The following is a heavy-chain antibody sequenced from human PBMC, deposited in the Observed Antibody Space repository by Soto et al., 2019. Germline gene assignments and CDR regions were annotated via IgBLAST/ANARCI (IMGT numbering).Heavy chain of an antibody. CDR3: ARDRGYDAHDYYYNAMDV. D-gene: IGHD2-15*01. Sequence: GFRSLSCISSGFTLRTYTMNWVRQAPGKGLEWVSGIRGFSPYTFYAESVKGRFTISRDNAKNSLYLQMNSLRAEDTAVYYCARDRGYDAHDYYYNAMDVWGQGTTVTVSS. CDR1: GFTLRTYT. CDR2: IRGFSPYT. J-gene: IGHJ6*02. V-gene: IGHV3-21*01.